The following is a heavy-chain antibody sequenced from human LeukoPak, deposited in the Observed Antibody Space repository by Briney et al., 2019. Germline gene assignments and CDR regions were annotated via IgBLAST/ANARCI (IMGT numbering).Heavy chain of an antibody. D-gene: IGHD3-22*01. CDR3: ARSYDSSGSA. CDR2: INHSGST. V-gene: IGHV4-61*10. CDR1: GGSISSGSYY. Sequence: SETLSLTCTVSGGSISSGSYYWSWIRQPAGKGLEWIGEINHSGSTNYNPSLKSRVTISVDTSKNQFSLKLSSVTAADTAVYYCARSYDSSGSAWGQGTLVTVSS. J-gene: IGHJ5*02.